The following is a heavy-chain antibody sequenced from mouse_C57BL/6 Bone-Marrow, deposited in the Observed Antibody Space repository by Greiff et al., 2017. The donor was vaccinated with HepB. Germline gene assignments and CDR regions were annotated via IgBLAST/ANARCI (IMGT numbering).Heavy chain of an antibody. CDR3: AREGNYWYFDV. CDR1: GFTFSDFY. Sequence: EVMLVESGGGLVQSGRSLRLSCATSGFTFSDFYMEWVRQAPGKGLEWIAASRNKANDYTTEYSASVKGRFIVSRDTSQSILYLQMNALRAEDTAIYYCAREGNYWYFDVWGTGTTVTVSS. V-gene: IGHV7-1*01. D-gene: IGHD2-1*01. CDR2: SRNKANDYTT. J-gene: IGHJ1*03.